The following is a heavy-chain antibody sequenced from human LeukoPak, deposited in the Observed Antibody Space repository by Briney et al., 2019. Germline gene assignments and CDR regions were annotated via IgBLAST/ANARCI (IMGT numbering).Heavy chain of an antibody. CDR3: ARYYGSGSLFDY. Sequence: SETLSLTCTVSGGSISSGGYYWSWIRQHPGKGLEWIGYIYYSGSTYYNPSLKSRVTISVDTSKNRFSLKLSSVTAADTAVYYCARYYGSGSLFDYWGQGTLVTVSS. CDR2: IYYSGST. J-gene: IGHJ4*02. V-gene: IGHV4-31*03. CDR1: GGSISSGGYY. D-gene: IGHD3-10*01.